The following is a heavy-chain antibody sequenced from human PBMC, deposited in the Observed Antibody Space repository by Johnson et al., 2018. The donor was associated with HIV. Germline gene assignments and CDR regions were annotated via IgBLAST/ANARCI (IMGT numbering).Heavy chain of an antibody. CDR2: VSYDESSK. Sequence: QEKLVESGGGVVQPGRSLRLSCAASGVTFSSHAMHWVRQAPGKVLDWVAFVSYDESSKYYRDSVKGRFTISRDNSKNTLYLQMNSLRAEDTAVYYCAKGKKSLPDAFDIWGQGTMVTVSS. V-gene: IGHV3-30*04. J-gene: IGHJ3*02. CDR3: AKGKKSLPDAFDI. CDR1: GVTFSSHA.